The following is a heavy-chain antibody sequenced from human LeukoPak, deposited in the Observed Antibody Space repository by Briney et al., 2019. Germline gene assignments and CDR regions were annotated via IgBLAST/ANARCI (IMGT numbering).Heavy chain of an antibody. Sequence: GQSLRLSCTGSGFIFGDYAMTWFRQAPGKGLEWVGFIRSKGYGGTTDYAASVKGRFTITRDDSKSIAYLQMNSLKTEDTAVYYCTRRKMFDYWGQGTLVTVSS. D-gene: IGHD1-14*01. CDR2: IRSKGYGGTT. CDR3: TRRKMFDY. V-gene: IGHV3-49*03. J-gene: IGHJ4*02. CDR1: GFIFGDYA.